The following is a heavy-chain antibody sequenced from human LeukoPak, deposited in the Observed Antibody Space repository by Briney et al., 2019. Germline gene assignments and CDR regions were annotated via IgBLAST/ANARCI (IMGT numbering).Heavy chain of an antibody. J-gene: IGHJ3*02. Sequence: GGSLRLSCAASGFTFNSYWMNWVRQAPGKGLEWVANIKQDGSEKYYVDSVKGRFTISRDNAKNSLYLQMNSLRAEDTAVYYCARLHHPLNYYDSSGDIWGQGTMVTVSS. CDR2: IKQDGSEK. V-gene: IGHV3-7*03. CDR1: GFTFNSYW. CDR3: ARLHHPLNYYDSSGDI. D-gene: IGHD3-22*01.